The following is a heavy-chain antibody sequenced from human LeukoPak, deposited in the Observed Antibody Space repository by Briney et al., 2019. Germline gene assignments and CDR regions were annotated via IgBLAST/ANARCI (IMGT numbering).Heavy chain of an antibody. CDR1: GFTFSSYG. CDR3: ARDRRGFGNYYDSSD. J-gene: IGHJ4*02. Sequence: GGSLRLSCAASGFTFSSYGMHWVRQAPGKGLEWVAVIWYDGGNKYYADSVKGRFTISRDNSKNTLYLQMNSLRAEDTAVYYCARDRRGFGNYYDSSDWGQGTLVTVSS. D-gene: IGHD3-22*01. V-gene: IGHV3-33*01. CDR2: IWYDGGNK.